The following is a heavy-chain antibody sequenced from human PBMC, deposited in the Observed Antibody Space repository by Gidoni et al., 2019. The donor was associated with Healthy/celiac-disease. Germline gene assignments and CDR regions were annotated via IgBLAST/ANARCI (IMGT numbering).Heavy chain of an antibody. CDR3: ARGGSPHSIAAAGRFDY. CDR1: GFTFSASY. CDR2: ISSSGSTI. D-gene: IGHD6-13*01. J-gene: IGHJ4*02. Sequence: QVQLVESGGGLVKPGGSLRLSCAASGFTFSASYMSWIRQAPGKGLECVSYISSSGSTIYYADSVKGRFTISRDNAKNSLYLKMNSLRAEDTAVYYCARGGSPHSIAAAGRFDYWGQGTLVTVSS. V-gene: IGHV3-11*01.